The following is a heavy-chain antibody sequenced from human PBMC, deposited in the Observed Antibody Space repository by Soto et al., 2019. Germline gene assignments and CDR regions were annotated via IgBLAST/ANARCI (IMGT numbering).Heavy chain of an antibody. CDR3: ARSINP. CDR1: GGSISSGGYY. V-gene: IGHV4-31*03. D-gene: IGHD3-10*01. CDR2: IYYSGST. J-gene: IGHJ5*02. Sequence: QVQLQESGPGLVKPSQTLSLTCTVSGGSISSGGYYCSWIRQHPGKGLAWIGYIYYSGSTYYNPCLKSRATISVDTSKHQFPLKLSSVTAADTAVYYCARSINPSGQGTPVTVSS.